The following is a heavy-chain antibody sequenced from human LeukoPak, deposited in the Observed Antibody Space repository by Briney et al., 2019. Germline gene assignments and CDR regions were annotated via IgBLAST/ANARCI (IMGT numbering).Heavy chain of an antibody. V-gene: IGHV4-59*08. CDR3: ARRLKGSSSWYYFGY. Sequence: SETLSLTRTVSGGSISSYYWSWIRQPPGKGLEWIGYIYYSGSTNYNPSLKSRVTISVDTSKNQFSLKLSSVTAADTAVYYCARRLKGSSSWYYFGYWGQGTLVTVSS. CDR1: GGSISSYY. CDR2: IYYSGST. D-gene: IGHD6-13*01. J-gene: IGHJ4*02.